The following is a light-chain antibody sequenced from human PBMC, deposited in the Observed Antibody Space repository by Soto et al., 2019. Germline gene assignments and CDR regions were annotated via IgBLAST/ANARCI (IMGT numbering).Light chain of an antibody. Sequence: EIVLTQSPATLSLSPVERAALSCRASQSVSSYLAWYQQKPGQAPRLLIYDASKRSTGIPARFSGSGSGTDFTLTISSLEPEDFAVYFCQQRSNWPSTFGGGTKVEI. CDR1: QSVSSY. CDR2: DAS. V-gene: IGKV3-11*01. J-gene: IGKJ4*01. CDR3: QQRSNWPST.